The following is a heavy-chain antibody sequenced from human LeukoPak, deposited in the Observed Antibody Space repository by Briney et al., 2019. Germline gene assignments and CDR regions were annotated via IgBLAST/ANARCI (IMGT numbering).Heavy chain of an antibody. Sequence: GGSLRLSCAASGFTFSSYWMHWVRQVPGKGLEWVSRINNDGSARIYADSVKGRFTISRDNAKNSLYLQMNSLRAEDTAVYYCARDLGAVWGKGTTVTVSS. CDR2: INNDGSAR. D-gene: IGHD1-26*01. CDR3: ARDLGAV. J-gene: IGHJ6*04. CDR1: GFTFSSYW. V-gene: IGHV3-74*01.